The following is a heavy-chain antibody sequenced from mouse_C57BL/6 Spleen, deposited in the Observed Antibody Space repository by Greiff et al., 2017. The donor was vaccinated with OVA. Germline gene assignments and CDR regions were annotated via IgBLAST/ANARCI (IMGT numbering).Heavy chain of an antibody. CDR1: GYTFTAYT. D-gene: IGHD1-1*01. CDR2: INPNNGGT. CDR3: ANYYDGYFDY. V-gene: IGHV1-22*01. Sequence: EVQLQQSGPELVKPGASVKMSCKASGYTFTAYTMHXVKQSHGKSLEWIGYINPNNGGTSYNQKFKGKATLTVNKSSSTAYMELRSLTSEDSAVYYCANYYDGYFDYWGQGTTRTVSS. J-gene: IGHJ2*01.